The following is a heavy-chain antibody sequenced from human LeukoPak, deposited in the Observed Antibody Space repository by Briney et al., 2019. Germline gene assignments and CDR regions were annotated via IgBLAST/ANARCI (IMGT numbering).Heavy chain of an antibody. CDR3: ARYEEFSTGYSASSPRHYFDH. J-gene: IGHJ4*02. CDR1: GGSINSYC. D-gene: IGHD3/OR15-3a*01. V-gene: IGHV4-59*01. Sequence: SQSLSLTCPVYGGSINSYCWGWVRQPHRRGLECIGHIYYTGTPSYKPSLENRVTISVDTAKNQISLKLSSVTAADTAVYYCARYEEFSTGYSASSPRHYFDHWGQGTRVTVSS. CDR2: IYYTGTP.